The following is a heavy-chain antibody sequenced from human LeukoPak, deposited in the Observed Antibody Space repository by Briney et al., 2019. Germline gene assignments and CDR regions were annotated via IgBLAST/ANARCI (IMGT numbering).Heavy chain of an antibody. CDR3: AKTSPGYTYGLLDY. CDR1: GFTFRNYA. J-gene: IGHJ4*02. V-gene: IGHV3-23*01. Sequence: PGGSLRLPCATSGFTFRNYAMSWVRQAPGKGLEWVSCISNSGGTTYHADSVKGRFAISRDTSKNTLYLQMNSLRVEDTAVYYCAKTSPGYTYGLLDYWGQGTLVTVSS. CDR2: ISNSGGTT. D-gene: IGHD5-18*01.